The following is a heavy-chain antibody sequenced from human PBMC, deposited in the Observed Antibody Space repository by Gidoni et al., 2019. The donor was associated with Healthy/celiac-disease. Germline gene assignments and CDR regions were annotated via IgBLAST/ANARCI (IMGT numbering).Heavy chain of an antibody. CDR2: INHSGST. J-gene: IGHJ4*02. D-gene: IGHD3-16*01. CDR3: ASRGQGADFDY. V-gene: IGHV4-34*01. Sequence: QVQLQQWGAGRWKPSETLSLTCAATGGSFRGYYWSWIRQPPGKGLEWIGEINHSGSTNYNPSLKSRVTISVDTSKNQFSLKLSSVTAADTAVYYCASRGQGADFDYWGQGTLVTVSS. CDR1: GGSFRGYY.